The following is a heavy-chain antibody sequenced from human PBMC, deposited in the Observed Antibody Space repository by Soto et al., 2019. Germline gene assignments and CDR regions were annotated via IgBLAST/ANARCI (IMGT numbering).Heavy chain of an antibody. D-gene: IGHD3-16*02. J-gene: IGHJ4*02. V-gene: IGHV3-30-3*01. CDR3: ASNWGSYRYTGPLDY. CDR1: GFTFSSYA. Sequence: QVQLVESGGGVVQSGRSLRLSCAASGFTFSSYAMHWVRQAPGKGLEWVAVISFDGSNKYYADSVKGRFTISRDNSKNTLYLQMNSLRAEDTAVYYCASNWGSYRYTGPLDYWGQGTLVTVSS. CDR2: ISFDGSNK.